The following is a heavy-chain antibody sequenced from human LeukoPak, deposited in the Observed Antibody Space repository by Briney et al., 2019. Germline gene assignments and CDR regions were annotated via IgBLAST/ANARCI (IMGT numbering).Heavy chain of an antibody. CDR2: IYPGDSDT. Sequence: NHGESLKISFKGSGYSFTTFWIGWVRQMSGKGLEWMGIIYPGDSDTRYSPSFQGQVTISAEKSISTAYLQWSHLQSSDTAMYCCTRRVLSDAFDIWGQGTMVTVSS. CDR1: GYSFTTFW. D-gene: IGHD3-16*01. CDR3: TRRVLSDAFDI. V-gene: IGHV5-51*01. J-gene: IGHJ3*02.